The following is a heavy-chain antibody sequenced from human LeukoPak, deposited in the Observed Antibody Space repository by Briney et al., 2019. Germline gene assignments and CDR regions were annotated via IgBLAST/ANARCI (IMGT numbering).Heavy chain of an antibody. CDR2: IWYDGSNK. D-gene: IGHD4-17*01. V-gene: IGHV3-33*01. CDR1: GFTFSSYG. CDR3: ARPGDTTGYFGY. J-gene: IGHJ4*02. Sequence: GRSLRLSCAASGFTFSSYGMHWVRQAPGKGLEWVAVIWYDGSNKYYADSVKGRFTISRDNSKNTLYLQMNSLRAEDTAVYYCARPGDTTGYFGYWGQGTLVTVSS.